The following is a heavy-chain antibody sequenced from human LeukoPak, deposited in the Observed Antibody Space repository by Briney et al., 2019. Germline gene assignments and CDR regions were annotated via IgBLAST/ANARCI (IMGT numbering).Heavy chain of an antibody. J-gene: IGHJ4*02. Sequence: GSVKSSCEASGYTFTGSYMPCGRQTPGHRVVCMGWVYPLTGGANYAQKFQGRVTMTRDTSISTAYMELSRLRSEDTAVYYCARGLGDRDYWGQGTLVTVSS. D-gene: IGHD4-17*01. CDR2: VYPLTGGA. V-gene: IGHV1-2*02. CDR1: GYTFTGSY. CDR3: ARGLGDRDY.